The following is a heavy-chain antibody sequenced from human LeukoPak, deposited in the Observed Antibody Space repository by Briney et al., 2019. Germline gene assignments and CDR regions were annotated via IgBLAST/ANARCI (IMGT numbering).Heavy chain of an antibody. V-gene: IGHV4-59*12. J-gene: IGHJ3*02. CDR3: ARGVVLGQDDAFDI. Sequence: NASETLSLTCTVSGGSISNYYWSWIRQPPGKGLEWIGYIFYRGSIDYSPSLQSRVTISVDTSKNHLSLRLTSVTAADTAVYFCARGVVLGQDDAFDIWGRGTMVTVSS. CDR2: IFYRGSI. D-gene: IGHD3/OR15-3a*01. CDR1: GGSISNYY.